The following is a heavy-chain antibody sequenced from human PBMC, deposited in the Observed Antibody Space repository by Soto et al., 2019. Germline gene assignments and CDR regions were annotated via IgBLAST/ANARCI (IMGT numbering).Heavy chain of an antibody. D-gene: IGHD3-22*01. CDR1: GFTFSTYS. CDR3: ARLGTYDSSGYYYSSFDY. Sequence: PGGSLRLSCEASGFTFSTYSMNWVRQAPGRGLEWVSYISGGITTIYYADSVRGRFTISRDNAKNSLYLQMNSLRDDDTAVYYCARLGTYDSSGYYYSSFDYWGQGTLATVSS. CDR2: ISGGITTI. V-gene: IGHV3-48*02. J-gene: IGHJ4*02.